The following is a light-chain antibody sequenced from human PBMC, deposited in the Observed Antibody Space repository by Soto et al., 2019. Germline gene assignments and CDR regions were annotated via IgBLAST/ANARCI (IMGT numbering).Light chain of an antibody. J-gene: IGKJ1*01. V-gene: IGKV3-20*01. CDR1: QTVTSNY. Sequence: THCPGTLSLSPGERATLSCGSSQTVTSNYLAWYQQKPGQAPRLLIYGASSRASGIPDRFSGGGSGTEFSLTISRLEPEDLEVYYCQQYGSSHRAFGQGTELDIK. CDR2: GAS. CDR3: QQYGSSHRA.